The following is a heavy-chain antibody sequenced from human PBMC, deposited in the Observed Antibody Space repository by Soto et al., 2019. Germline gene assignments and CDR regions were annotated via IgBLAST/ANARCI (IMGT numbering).Heavy chain of an antibody. CDR2: ISYDGSNK. V-gene: IGHV3-30*03. Sequence: VGSLRLSCAVSGFTFSSYGMHWVRQAPGKGLEWVAVISYDGSNKYYADSVKGRFTISRDNSKNTLYLQMNSLRAEDTAVYYCERDKITGLFDYWGQGTLVTVPQ. J-gene: IGHJ4*02. CDR1: GFTFSSYG. CDR3: ERDKITGLFDY. D-gene: IGHD2-8*02.